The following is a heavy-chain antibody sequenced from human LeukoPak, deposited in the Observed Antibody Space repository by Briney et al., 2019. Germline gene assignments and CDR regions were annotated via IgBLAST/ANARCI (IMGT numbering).Heavy chain of an antibody. CDR2: IWYDGSNK. CDR1: GFTFSSYG. Sequence: GGSLRLSCAASGFTFSSYGMHWVRQAPGKGLEWVAVIWYDGSNKYYADSVKGRFTISRDNSKNTLYLQMNSLRAEDTAVYYCARDLPHAGRDYWGQGTLVTVSS. V-gene: IGHV3-33*01. CDR3: ARDLPHAGRDY. J-gene: IGHJ4*02.